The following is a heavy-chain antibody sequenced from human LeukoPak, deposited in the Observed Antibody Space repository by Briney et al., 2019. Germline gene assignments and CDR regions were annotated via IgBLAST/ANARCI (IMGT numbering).Heavy chain of an antibody. CDR1: GYTFTGYY. Sequence: SVKVSCKASGYTFTGYYMHWVRQAPGQGLEWMGGIIPIFGTANYAQKFQGRVTITADESTSTAYMELSSLRSEDTAVYYCARERIAAAGTQGAFDIWGQGTMVTVSS. CDR3: ARERIAAAGTQGAFDI. V-gene: IGHV1-69*13. J-gene: IGHJ3*02. CDR2: IIPIFGTA. D-gene: IGHD6-13*01.